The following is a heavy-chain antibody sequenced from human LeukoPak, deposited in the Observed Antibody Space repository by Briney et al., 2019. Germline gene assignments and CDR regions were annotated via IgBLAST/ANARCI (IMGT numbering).Heavy chain of an antibody. CDR3: ANDLGWIQLNLG. CDR2: IYSNSGT. CDR1: GFTVSNNY. V-gene: IGHV3-53*01. J-gene: IGHJ4*02. Sequence: GGSLRLSCAASGFTVSNNYMSWVRQAPGKGLEWVSVIYSNSGTYYADSVKGRFTISRDNSKNTVYLQMNSLRAEDTAVYYCANDLGWIQLNLGRGQGTLVTVSS. D-gene: IGHD5-18*01.